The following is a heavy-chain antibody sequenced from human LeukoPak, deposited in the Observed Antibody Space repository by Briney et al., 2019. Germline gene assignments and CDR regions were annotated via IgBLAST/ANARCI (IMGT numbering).Heavy chain of an antibody. CDR2: INTDGSST. V-gene: IGHV3-74*01. J-gene: IGHJ4*02. CDR1: GFTFSSYA. D-gene: IGHD1-20*01. CDR3: ARGAAVYNWNYVPY. Sequence: GGSLRLSCAASGFTFSSYAMHWVRQAPGKGLEWVSRINTDGSSTSYADSVKGRFTISKDNAKNTLYLQMNSLKAEDTAVYYCARGAAVYNWNYVPYWGQGTLVTVSS.